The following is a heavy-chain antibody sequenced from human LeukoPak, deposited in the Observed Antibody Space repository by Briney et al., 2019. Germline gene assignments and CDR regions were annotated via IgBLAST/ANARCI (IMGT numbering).Heavy chain of an antibody. Sequence: GGSLRLSCAASGFTFSSYGMHWVRQAPGKGLEWVAFIRYDGSNKYYADSVKGRFTISRDNSKNTLYLQTNSLRAEDTAVYYCADFWSGSSYWGQGTLVTVSS. CDR3: ADFWSGSSY. J-gene: IGHJ4*02. D-gene: IGHD3-3*01. CDR2: IRYDGSNK. V-gene: IGHV3-30*02. CDR1: GFTFSSYG.